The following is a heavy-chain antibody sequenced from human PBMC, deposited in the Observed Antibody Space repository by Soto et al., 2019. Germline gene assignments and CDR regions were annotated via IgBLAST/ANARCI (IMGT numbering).Heavy chain of an antibody. CDR1: GGSISSSSYY. J-gene: IGHJ5*02. CDR3: ASSEDIVVVVAAS. Sequence: QLQLQESGPGLVKPSETLSLTCTVSGGSISSSSYYWGWIRQPPGKGLEWIGSIYYSGSTYYNPSLTSRVTISVDTSKNQFSLKLSSVTAADTAVYYCASSEDIVVVVAASWGQGTLVTVSS. CDR2: IYYSGST. V-gene: IGHV4-39*01. D-gene: IGHD2-15*01.